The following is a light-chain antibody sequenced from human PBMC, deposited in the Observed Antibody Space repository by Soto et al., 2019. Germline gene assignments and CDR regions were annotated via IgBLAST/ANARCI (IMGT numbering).Light chain of an antibody. V-gene: IGKV3-20*01. J-gene: IGKJ5*01. CDR3: QQYGSSLL. CDR2: DAS. CDR1: QSVGKY. Sequence: EIVMTQSPATMSLTPWERATLSCRASQSVGKYLVWYQQKPGQAPRLLIYDASNRAPGIPARFSGSGSGTEFTLTISRLEPEDFAVYYCQQYGSSLLFGQGTRLEI.